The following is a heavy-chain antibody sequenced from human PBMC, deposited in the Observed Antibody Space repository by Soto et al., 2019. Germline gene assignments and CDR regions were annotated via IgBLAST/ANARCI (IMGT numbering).Heavy chain of an antibody. CDR1: GGTFRSYA. D-gene: IGHD4-4*01. V-gene: IGHV1-69*12. CDR2: IIPMFGTA. CDR3: ARSTVTAQYKYYYYGMDA. Sequence: QVQLVQSGAEVKKPGSSVKVSCKASGGTFRSYAISWVRQAPGQGLEWMGQIIPMFGTANYAQKFQGRVTITADESTSTAYMELSSLRSEDTAVYYCARSTVTAQYKYYYYGMDAWGQGTTVTVSS. J-gene: IGHJ6*02.